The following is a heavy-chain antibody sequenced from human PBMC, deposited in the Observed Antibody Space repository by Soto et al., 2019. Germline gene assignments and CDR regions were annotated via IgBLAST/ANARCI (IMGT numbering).Heavy chain of an antibody. CDR2: FSYDGINK. Sequence: QVQLVESGGGVVQPGGSLTLSCAASGFTFSSHGMHWVRLAPGRGLEWVAVFSYDGINKHYGDSVKGRFTISRDNSKNTVSLQMNSLSVEDTAVYDCAREQGYGWYRVADYWGQGTLVTVSS. CDR3: AREQGYGWYRVADY. CDR1: GFTFSSHG. J-gene: IGHJ4*02. D-gene: IGHD6-19*01. V-gene: IGHV3-30*03.